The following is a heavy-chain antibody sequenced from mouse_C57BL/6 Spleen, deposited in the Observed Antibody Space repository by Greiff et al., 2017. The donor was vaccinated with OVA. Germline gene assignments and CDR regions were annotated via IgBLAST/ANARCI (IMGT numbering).Heavy chain of an antibody. CDR3: TREEGKGYGFDWFAY. V-gene: IGHV1-5*01. J-gene: IGHJ3*01. CDR2: IYPGNSDT. D-gene: IGHD2-2*01. Sequence: EVKLVESGTVLARPGASVKMSCKTSGYTFTSYWMHWVKQRPGQGLEWIGAIYPGNSDTSYNQKFKGKAKLTAVTSASTAYMELSSLTNEDSAVYYCTREEGKGYGFDWFAYWGQGTLVTVSA. CDR1: GYTFTSYW.